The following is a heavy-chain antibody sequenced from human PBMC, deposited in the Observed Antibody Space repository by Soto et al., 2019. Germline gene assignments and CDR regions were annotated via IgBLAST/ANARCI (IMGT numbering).Heavy chain of an antibody. Sequence: SETLSLTCTVSGGSISSSTYYWGWIRQPPGKGLEWIGSIYYSGSTYYNPSLKSRVTISVDTSKNQFSLKLSSVTAADTAVYYCARRIDCSGGSCYGVYYYYYGMDVWGQGTTVTVSS. CDR3: ARRIDCSGGSCYGVYYYYYGMDV. J-gene: IGHJ6*02. CDR1: GGSISSSTYY. V-gene: IGHV4-39*01. CDR2: IYYSGST. D-gene: IGHD2-15*01.